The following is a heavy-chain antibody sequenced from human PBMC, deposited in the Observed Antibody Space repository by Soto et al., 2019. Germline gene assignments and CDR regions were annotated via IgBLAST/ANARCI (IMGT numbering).Heavy chain of an antibody. CDR3: ARLEGLATISYYFDY. Sequence: SETLSLTCSVSGDSINSDNYYWGWIRQPPGKGLEWIGSIYYRGNTYYNPSLKTRVTISLDKSKSQFSLKLNSVTAADSAVYFCARLEGLATISYYFDYWGPGTLVTVPS. V-gene: IGHV4-39*01. CDR1: GDSINSDNYY. CDR2: IYYRGNT. D-gene: IGHD3-9*01. J-gene: IGHJ4*02.